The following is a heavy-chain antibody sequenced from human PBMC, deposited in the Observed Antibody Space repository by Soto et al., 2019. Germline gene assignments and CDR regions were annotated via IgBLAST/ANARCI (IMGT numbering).Heavy chain of an antibody. CDR3: ARDLAAPGWFDP. V-gene: IGHV1-3*01. CDR1: GYTFTSYA. Sequence: ASVKVSCKASGYTFTSYAMHWVRQAPGQRLEWMGWINAGNGNTKYSQKFQGRVTITRDTSASTAYMELSSLRSEDTAVYYCARDLAAPGWFDPWGQGTLVTVSS. D-gene: IGHD6-25*01. J-gene: IGHJ5*02. CDR2: INAGNGNT.